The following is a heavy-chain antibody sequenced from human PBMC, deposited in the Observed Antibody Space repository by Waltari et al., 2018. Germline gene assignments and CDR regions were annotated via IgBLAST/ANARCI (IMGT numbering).Heavy chain of an antibody. CDR3: AMYDYGDYGYFQH. D-gene: IGHD4-17*01. Sequence: QVQLVESGGGVVQPGGSLRLSCAASGFTYGSYVLNWVRQAPVKGLEWVAFMRYDGSNKNYADSVKGRFTISRDNSKNTLYLQMNSLRAEDTAVYYCAMYDYGDYGYFQHWGQGTLVTVSS. V-gene: IGHV3-30*02. CDR2: MRYDGSNK. CDR1: GFTYGSYV. J-gene: IGHJ1*01.